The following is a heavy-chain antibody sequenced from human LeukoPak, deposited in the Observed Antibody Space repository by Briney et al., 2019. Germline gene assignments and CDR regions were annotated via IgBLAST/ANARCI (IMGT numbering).Heavy chain of an antibody. CDR2: ISWDGGST. CDR1: GFTFDDYA. D-gene: IGHD1-26*01. Sequence: GGSLRLSCAASGFTFDDYAMHWVRQAPGKGLEWVSLISWDGGSTYYADSVKGQFTISRDNSKNSLYLQMNSLRAEDTALYYCAKGSRGYYPVDYWGQGTLVTVSS. CDR3: AKGSRGYYPVDY. J-gene: IGHJ4*02. V-gene: IGHV3-43D*03.